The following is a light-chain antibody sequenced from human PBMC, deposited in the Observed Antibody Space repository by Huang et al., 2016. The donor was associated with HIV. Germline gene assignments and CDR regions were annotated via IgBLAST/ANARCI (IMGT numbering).Light chain of an antibody. V-gene: IGKV1-33*01. Sequence: DIQMTQSPSSLSASVGDRVTITCQASQDIKNYLNWYQQKPGKAPKLLIYDASNLETGVPSRISGSGSGTDFTFTISSLQPEDFGTYYCQQYDILPPPTFGGGTKVEIK. CDR3: QQYDILPPPT. CDR2: DAS. J-gene: IGKJ4*01. CDR1: QDIKNY.